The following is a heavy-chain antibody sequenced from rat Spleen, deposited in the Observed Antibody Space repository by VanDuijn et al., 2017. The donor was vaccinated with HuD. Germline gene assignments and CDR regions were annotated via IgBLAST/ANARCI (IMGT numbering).Heavy chain of an antibody. Sequence: QVQLKESGPGLVQPSQTLSLTCTVSGFSLTSNSVHWVRQPPGKGLVWMGTIWAGGGTNYNSTVQSRLSISRDTSKSQVFLKMNSLQPEDTGTYYCARHDYSGDVDFDYWGQGVMVTVSS. D-gene: IGHD1-1*01. CDR2: IWAGGGT. CDR3: ARHDYSGDVDFDY. CDR1: GFSLTSNS. J-gene: IGHJ2*01. V-gene: IGHV2-72*01.